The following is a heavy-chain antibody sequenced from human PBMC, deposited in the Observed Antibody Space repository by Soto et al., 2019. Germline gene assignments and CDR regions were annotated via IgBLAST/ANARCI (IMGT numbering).Heavy chain of an antibody. D-gene: IGHD3-3*01. V-gene: IGHV4-31*03. CDR3: ARSLLSIDFWSDPPTKYYYYGMDV. CDR2: IYYSGST. J-gene: IGHJ6*02. CDR1: GGSISSGGYY. Sequence: SETLSLTCTVSGGSISSGGYYWGWIRHHPGKGLEWIGYIYYSGSTYYNPSLKSRVTISVDTSKNQFSLKLSSVTAADTAVYYCARSLLSIDFWSDPPTKYYYYGMDVWGQGTTVTVSS.